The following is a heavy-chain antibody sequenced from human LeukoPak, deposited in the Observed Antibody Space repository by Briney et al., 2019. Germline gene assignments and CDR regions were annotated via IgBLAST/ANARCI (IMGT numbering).Heavy chain of an antibody. J-gene: IGHJ4*02. Sequence: GASVKVSCKTSGYTFTSYYIHWVRQAPGQGLEWMGVVNSNGGSARLAPCFQGRLIMTSDTSTSTVNMELSSLTSDDTAVYFCARDRLVKGWVPFDHWGQGTLVAVTS. D-gene: IGHD2-21*01. V-gene: IGHV1-46*01. CDR2: VNSNGGSA. CDR1: GYTFTSYY. CDR3: ARDRLVKGWVPFDH.